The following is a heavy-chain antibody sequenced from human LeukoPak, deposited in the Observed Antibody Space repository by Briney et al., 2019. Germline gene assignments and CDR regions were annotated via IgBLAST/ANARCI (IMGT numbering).Heavy chain of an antibody. Sequence: SETLSLTCAVYGGSFSGHYWSWIRQPPGKGLEWIGEINHSGSTNYNPSLKSRVTISVDTSKNQFSLKLSSVTAADTAVYYCARRAGTAFWWDWFDPWGQGTLVTVSS. V-gene: IGHV4-34*01. CDR1: GGSFSGHY. J-gene: IGHJ5*02. D-gene: IGHD1-1*01. CDR3: ARRAGTAFWWDWFDP. CDR2: INHSGST.